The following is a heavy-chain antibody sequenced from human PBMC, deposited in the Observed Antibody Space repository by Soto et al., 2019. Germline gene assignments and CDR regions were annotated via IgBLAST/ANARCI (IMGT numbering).Heavy chain of an antibody. J-gene: IGHJ5*02. V-gene: IGHV1-2*02. CDR1: GYTFTGDY. Sequence: AASVKVSCKGSGYTFTGDYIHWVRQAPGQGLEWMGYINPNSGGTKYAPRFQGRVTMTSGTSIRTAYMDLNNLRSDDTAVYYCARGGGTILAPLPSGPGTLVTVSS. D-gene: IGHD3-3*01. CDR3: ARGGGTILAPLP. CDR2: INPNSGGT.